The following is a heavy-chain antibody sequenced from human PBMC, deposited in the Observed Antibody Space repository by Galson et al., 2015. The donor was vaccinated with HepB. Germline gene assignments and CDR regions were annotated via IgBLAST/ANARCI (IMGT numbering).Heavy chain of an antibody. CDR3: AKDLPFIAAAGTVGL. CDR1: GFTFDDYA. Sequence: SLRLSCAASGFTFDDYAMHWVRQAPGKGLEWVSGISWNSGSIGYADSVKGRFTISRDNAKNSLYLQMNSLRAEDTALYYCAKDLPFIAAAGTVGLWGQGTLVTVSS. D-gene: IGHD6-13*01. V-gene: IGHV3-9*01. CDR2: ISWNSGSI. J-gene: IGHJ4*02.